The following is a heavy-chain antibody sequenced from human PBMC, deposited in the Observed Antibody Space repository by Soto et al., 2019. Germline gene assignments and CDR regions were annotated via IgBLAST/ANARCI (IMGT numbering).Heavy chain of an antibody. Sequence: GGSLRLSCAASGFTVSSNYMSWVRQAPGKGLEWVSVIYSGGSTYYADSVKGRFTISRDNSKNTLYLQMNSLRAEDTAVYYCASATAMVDAFDIWGQGIMVTVSS. D-gene: IGHD5-18*01. CDR3: ASATAMVDAFDI. CDR2: IYSGGST. CDR1: GFTVSSNY. J-gene: IGHJ3*02. V-gene: IGHV3-66*01.